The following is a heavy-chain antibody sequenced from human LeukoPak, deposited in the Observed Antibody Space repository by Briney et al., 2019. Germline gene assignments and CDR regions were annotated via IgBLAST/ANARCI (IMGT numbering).Heavy chain of an antibody. D-gene: IGHD3-10*01. V-gene: IGHV3-23*01. CDR3: AKRVVLLWFGERDDYFDS. CDR1: GFTFSPYA. Sequence: GGSLRLSCAASGFTFSPYAMTWVRQAPGKGLEWVSAIISGSGGSTYYADSVKGRFTISRDNSKNTLSLQMSSLRADDTALYYCAKRVVLLWFGERDDYFDSWGQGTLVTVSS. J-gene: IGHJ4*02. CDR2: IISGSGGST.